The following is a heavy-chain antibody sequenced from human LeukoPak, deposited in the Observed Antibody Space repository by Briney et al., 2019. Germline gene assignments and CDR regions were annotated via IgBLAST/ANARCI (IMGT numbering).Heavy chain of an antibody. J-gene: IGHJ5*02. D-gene: IGHD2-2*01. Sequence: AASVKVSCKASGYTFTGYYMHWVRQAPGQGLEWMGWINPDSGGTNYAQKLQGRVTMTTDTSTSTAYMELRSLRSDDTAVYYCARDIRAWDIVVVPAAPRFDPWGQGTLVTVSS. CDR2: INPDSGGT. CDR1: GYTFTGYY. V-gene: IGHV1-2*02. CDR3: ARDIRAWDIVVVPAAPRFDP.